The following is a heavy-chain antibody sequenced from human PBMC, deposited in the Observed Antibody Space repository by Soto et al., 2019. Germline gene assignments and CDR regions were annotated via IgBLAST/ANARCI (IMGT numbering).Heavy chain of an antibody. CDR2: IFHSGNT. V-gene: IGHV4-4*02. Sequence: QVQLQESGPGLVKPSGTLSLTCAVSSGSIGTTNWWSWVRQTPGKGLEWIGEIFHSGNTYYNPSLASRVTISVDTSKNQFSLNLRSVTAADTAVYSCARRTWGMDVWGQGTRVTVSS. CDR1: SGSIGTTNW. J-gene: IGHJ6*02. D-gene: IGHD2-8*01. CDR3: ARRTWGMDV.